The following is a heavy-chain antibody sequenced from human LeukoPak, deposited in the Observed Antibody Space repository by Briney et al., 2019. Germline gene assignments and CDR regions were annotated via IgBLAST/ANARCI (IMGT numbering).Heavy chain of an antibody. Sequence: SETLSLTCSVSGGSINTYYWSCIRQPAGKGLEWIGRIHSSGSTHYNPSLRSRVTMSLDTSKNQFSLKLTSVTAADTAVYYCARDNDFFDYWGQGTLVTVSS. CDR3: ARDNDFFDY. CDR2: IHSSGST. V-gene: IGHV4-4*07. J-gene: IGHJ4*02. CDR1: GGSINTYY.